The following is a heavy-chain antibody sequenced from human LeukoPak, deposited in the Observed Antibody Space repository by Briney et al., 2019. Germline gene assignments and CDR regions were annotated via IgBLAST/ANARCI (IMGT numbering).Heavy chain of an antibody. J-gene: IGHJ4*02. CDR3: ARSAGDFWSGGPVDGYKAALDY. D-gene: IGHD3-3*01. V-gene: IGHV4-34*01. Sequence: PSETLSLTCAVYGGSFSGYYWSWTRQPPGKGLEWIGEINHSGSTNYNPSLKSRVTIPVDTSKNQFSLKLSSVTAADTAVYYCARSAGDFWSGGPVDGYKAALDYWGQGTLVTVSS. CDR2: INHSGST. CDR1: GGSFSGYY.